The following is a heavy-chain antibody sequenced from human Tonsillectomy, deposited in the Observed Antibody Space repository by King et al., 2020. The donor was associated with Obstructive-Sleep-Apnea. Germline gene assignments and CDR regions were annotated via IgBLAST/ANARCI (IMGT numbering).Heavy chain of an antibody. Sequence: LVESGGGVVQPGRSLRLSCAASGFSFSSYAMHWVRQAPGRGLEWVAVMSYDGITKYCADSVKGRFTISRENSKNTLYLQMNSLRVKDTAVDYCAREGQQLQRSDGMDVWGQGTTVTVSS. V-gene: IGHV3-30*04. CDR1: GFSFSSYA. D-gene: IGHD6-13*01. CDR3: AREGQQLQRSDGMDV. CDR2: MSYDGITK. J-gene: IGHJ6*02.